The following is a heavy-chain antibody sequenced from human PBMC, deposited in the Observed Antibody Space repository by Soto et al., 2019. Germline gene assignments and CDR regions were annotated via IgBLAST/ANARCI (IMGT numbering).Heavy chain of an antibody. CDR2: IYYGGST. V-gene: IGHV4-59*01. CDR1: GGSISSYY. Sequence: QVQLQESGPGLVKPSETLSLTCTVSGGSISSYYWSWIRQPPGKGLEWIGYIYYGGSTNYNPSLKSRVTISVDTSKNQFSLKLSSVTAADTAVYYCARGQRSVSTGDYFHYWGQGTLVTVSS. J-gene: IGHJ4*02. D-gene: IGHD1-1*01. CDR3: ARGQRSVSTGDYFHY.